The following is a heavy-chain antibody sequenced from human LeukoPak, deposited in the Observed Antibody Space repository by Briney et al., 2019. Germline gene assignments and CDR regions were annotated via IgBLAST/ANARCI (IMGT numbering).Heavy chain of an antibody. D-gene: IGHD3-22*01. J-gene: IGHJ3*02. CDR1: GGSLSSYY. Sequence: PSETLSLTRTVPGGSLSSYYWSWMRPPLGRGLEWVGYIYYSGSTNYNPSLKSRVTISVDTSKNQFSLKLSSVTAADTAVYYCARSEVTYYYDSSGYSNAFDIWGQGTMVTVSS. V-gene: IGHV4-59*01. CDR2: IYYSGST. CDR3: ARSEVTYYYDSSGYSNAFDI.